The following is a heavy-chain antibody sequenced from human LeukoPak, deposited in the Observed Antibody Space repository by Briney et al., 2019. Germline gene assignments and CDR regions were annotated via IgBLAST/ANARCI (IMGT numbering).Heavy chain of an antibody. CDR3: AKYGHYNFDY. CDR2: IHYTGNT. Sequence: PSETLSLTCTVSGVSITSSYWSWIRQPPGKGLEWIGYIHYTGNTNHNPSLKNRVTISVDTSKNQFSLKLSSVTAADTAIYCCAKYGHYNFDYWGQGTLVTVSS. J-gene: IGHJ4*02. CDR1: GVSITSSY. V-gene: IGHV4-59*01. D-gene: IGHD4-11*01.